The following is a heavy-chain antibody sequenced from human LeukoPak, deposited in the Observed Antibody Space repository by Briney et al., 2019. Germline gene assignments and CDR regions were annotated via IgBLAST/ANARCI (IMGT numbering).Heavy chain of an antibody. D-gene: IGHD3-16*02. CDR2: MLYSGST. CDR3: ARSDIWGSYRFLDY. CDR1: GASISNFY. Sequence: SETLSLTCTVSGASISNFYWSWIRQAPGQGLEWIGYMLYSGSTNQKPSLRSRVTISVDTSKNQVSLKLSSVTAADTAVYYCARSDIWGSYRFLDYGGQGILVTVSS. J-gene: IGHJ4*01. V-gene: IGHV4-59*08.